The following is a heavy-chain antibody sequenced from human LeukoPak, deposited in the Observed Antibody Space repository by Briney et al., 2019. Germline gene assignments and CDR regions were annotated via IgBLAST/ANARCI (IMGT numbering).Heavy chain of an antibody. CDR1: AGSINSGGYY. V-gene: IGHV4-31*03. Sequence: SETLSLTCTVSAGSINSGGYYWSWIRQLPGKGLQWIGYIYYSGSTSYNPSLKSRVTISVDTSKNQFSLKLSSVTAADTAVYYCARERFYDGNGEIFDYWGQGTLVTVSS. J-gene: IGHJ4*02. CDR3: ARERFYDGNGEIFDY. CDR2: IYYSGST. D-gene: IGHD3-22*01.